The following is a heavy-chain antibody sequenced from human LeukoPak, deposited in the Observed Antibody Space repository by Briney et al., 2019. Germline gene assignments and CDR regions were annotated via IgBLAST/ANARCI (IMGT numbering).Heavy chain of an antibody. Sequence: GRSLRLSCAASGFTFSSYGMHWVRQAPGKGLEWVAVISYDGSNKYYADSVKGRFTISRDNSKNTLYLQMNSLRAEDTAVYYCAKDDYGSGSYLLHYWGQGTLVTVPS. CDR2: ISYDGSNK. D-gene: IGHD3-10*01. J-gene: IGHJ4*02. V-gene: IGHV3-30*18. CDR1: GFTFSSYG. CDR3: AKDDYGSGSYLLHY.